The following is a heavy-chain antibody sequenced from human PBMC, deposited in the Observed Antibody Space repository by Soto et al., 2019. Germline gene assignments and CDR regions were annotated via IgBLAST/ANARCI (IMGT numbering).Heavy chain of an antibody. CDR2: IHWDDEK. CDR3: AYRPFGVGRGWNVDV. D-gene: IGHD6-19*01. J-gene: IGHJ4*02. Sequence: QITLKESGPTLVIPTQTLTLPCTFSGFSLNTRGVGVGWIRQPPGKALEWVALIHWDDEKRYSPSLRNTLTGTKDTSKNQVVRIMTNMDPVDTATYYCAYRPFGVGRGWNVDVWGQGILVTVSS. CDR1: GFSLNTRGVG. V-gene: IGHV2-5*02.